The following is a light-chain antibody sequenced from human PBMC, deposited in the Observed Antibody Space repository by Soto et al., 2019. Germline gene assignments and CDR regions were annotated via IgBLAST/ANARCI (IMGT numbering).Light chain of an antibody. Sequence: DIVMTQSPLSLPVTPGEPASISCRSSQSLLHSNGYNYFDWYLQKPGQSPQLLIYLAANRAYGVPDRFSGGGSGTDFTLKISRVEAEDVGVYYFMQALQSPYTFGQGTKLEIK. V-gene: IGKV2-28*01. CDR2: LAA. CDR1: QSLLHSNGYNY. CDR3: MQALQSPYT. J-gene: IGKJ2*01.